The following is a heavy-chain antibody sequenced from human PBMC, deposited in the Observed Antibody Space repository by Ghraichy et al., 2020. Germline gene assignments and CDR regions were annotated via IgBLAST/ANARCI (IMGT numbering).Heavy chain of an antibody. D-gene: IGHD3-22*01. Sequence: GGSLRLSCAASGFTFSSYGMSWVRQAPGKGLEWVSAISGSGGSTYYAESVKGRFTISRDNSKNTLYLQMSSLRAEDTAVYYCATEGYDCDTSGCYFPDSWGQGTLVTVSS. CDR3: ATEGYDCDTSGCYFPDS. V-gene: IGHV3-23*01. CDR1: GFTFSSYG. CDR2: ISGSGGST. J-gene: IGHJ4*02.